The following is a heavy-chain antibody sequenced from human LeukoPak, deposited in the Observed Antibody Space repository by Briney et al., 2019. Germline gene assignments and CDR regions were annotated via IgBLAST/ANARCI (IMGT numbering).Heavy chain of an antibody. J-gene: IGHJ4*02. D-gene: IGHD1-26*01. CDR1: GYTFTGYY. CDR3: ARGIVGATTVD. CDR2: INPNSGGT. V-gene: IGHV1-2*02. Sequence: AASVKVSCKASGYTFTGYYMHWVRQAPGQGLEWMGWINPNSGGTNYAQKFQGRVNMTRDTSISTAYMEMSRLRSEYTCVYYCARGIVGATTVDWGQGTLVSVSS.